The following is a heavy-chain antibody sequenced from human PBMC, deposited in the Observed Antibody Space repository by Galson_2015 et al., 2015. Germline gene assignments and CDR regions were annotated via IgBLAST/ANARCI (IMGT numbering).Heavy chain of an antibody. CDR2: INPNSGGT. CDR3: ARAFDRGSSGWYGMDV. D-gene: IGHD6-19*01. V-gene: IGHV1-2*04. CDR1: GYTFTGYY. Sequence: SVKVSCKASGYTFTGYYMHWVRQAPGQGLEWMGWINPNSGGTNYAQKFQGWVTMTRDTSISTAYMELSRLRSDDTAVYYCARAFDRGSSGWYGMDVWGQGTTVTVSS. J-gene: IGHJ6*02.